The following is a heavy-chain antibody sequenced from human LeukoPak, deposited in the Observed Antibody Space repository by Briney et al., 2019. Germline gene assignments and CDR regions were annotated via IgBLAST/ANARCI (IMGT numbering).Heavy chain of an antibody. Sequence: SVKVSCKASGGTFSSYAISWVRQAPGQGLEWMGGIIPIFGTANYAQKFQGRVTITADESTSTAYMELSSLRSEDTAVYYCARDLYYYGSGSYYNPNWFDPWGQGTLVTVSS. V-gene: IGHV1-69*13. J-gene: IGHJ5*02. CDR1: GGTFSSYA. D-gene: IGHD3-10*01. CDR3: ARDLYYYGSGSYYNPNWFDP. CDR2: IIPIFGTA.